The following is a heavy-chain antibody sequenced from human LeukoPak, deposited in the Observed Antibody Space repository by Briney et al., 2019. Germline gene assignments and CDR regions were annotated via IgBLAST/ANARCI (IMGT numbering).Heavy chain of an antibody. J-gene: IGHJ5*01. CDR2: VTAYNRNT. V-gene: IGHV1-18*01. CDR1: GYIFNIYG. CDR3: ARIKMGWYDS. Sequence: GASVKVSCKSSGYIFNIYGIAWVRQAPGQGLEWMGWVTAYNRNTNYAQKFRDRVTMTTDTSTSTAYMELQSLRSDDTAVYYCARIKMGWYDSWGQGTLVTVSP. D-gene: IGHD5-24*01.